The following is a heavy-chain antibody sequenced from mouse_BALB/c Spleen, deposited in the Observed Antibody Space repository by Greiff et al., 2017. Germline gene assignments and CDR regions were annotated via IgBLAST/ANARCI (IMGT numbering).Heavy chain of an antibody. CDR2: INPSSGYT. Sequence: QVQLQQSAAELARPGASVKMSCKASGYTFTSYTMHWVKQRPGQGLEWIGYINPSSGYTEYNQKFKDKTTLTADKSSSTAYMQLSSLTSEDSAVYYCARWEYDEAYYAMDYWGQGTSVTVSS. CDR3: ARWEYDEAYYAMDY. V-gene: IGHV1-4*02. J-gene: IGHJ4*01. CDR1: GYTFTSYT. D-gene: IGHD2-14*01.